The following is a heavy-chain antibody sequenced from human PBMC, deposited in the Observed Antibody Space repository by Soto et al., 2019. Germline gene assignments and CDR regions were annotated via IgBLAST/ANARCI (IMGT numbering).Heavy chain of an antibody. CDR2: IYDSGST. D-gene: IGHD3-10*01. Sequence: QLQLQESGPGLVKPSETLSLTCTVSGGSISSSSYYWGWIRQPPGKGLEWIGSIYDSGSTYYNPSLKSRVTISVDTSKNQFSLKLSSVTAADTAVYYCARVRYYYGSGRLGWFDPWGQGTLVTVSS. CDR1: GGSISSSSYY. CDR3: ARVRYYYGSGRLGWFDP. V-gene: IGHV4-39*01. J-gene: IGHJ5*02.